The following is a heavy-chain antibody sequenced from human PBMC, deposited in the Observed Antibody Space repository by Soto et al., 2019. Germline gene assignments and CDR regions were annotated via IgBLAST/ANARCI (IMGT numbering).Heavy chain of an antibody. CDR1: GFTFSNFG. CDR2: IWHDGKNK. J-gene: IGHJ4*02. CDR3: ARDPGQDEAMDY. V-gene: IGHV3-33*01. Sequence: QVQVVESGGGVVQPGRSLRLSCVASGFTFSNFGMHWVRQAPGKGLEWVAVIWHDGKNKYYADSAEGRFTVPRDNSKNTLYLQMDSLTAEDTAVYYCARDPGQDEAMDYWGQGTLVTVSS.